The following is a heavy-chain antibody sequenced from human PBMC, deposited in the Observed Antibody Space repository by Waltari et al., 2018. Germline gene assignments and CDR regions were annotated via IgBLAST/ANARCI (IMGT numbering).Heavy chain of an antibody. Sequence: EVQLVESVGGLVKPGGSLRLSCAASGFTFSSYSMHWVRQAPGKGLEWVSSISSSSSYIYYADSVKCRFTISRDNAKNSLYLQMNSLRAEDTAVYYCEAGWDNWNPLDYWGQGTLVTVSS. CDR1: GFTFSSYS. D-gene: IGHD1-20*01. CDR2: ISSSSSYI. J-gene: IGHJ4*02. V-gene: IGHV3-21*01. CDR3: EAGWDNWNPLDY.